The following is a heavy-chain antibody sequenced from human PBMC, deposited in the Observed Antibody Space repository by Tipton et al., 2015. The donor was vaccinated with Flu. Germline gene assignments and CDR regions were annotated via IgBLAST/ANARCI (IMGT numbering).Heavy chain of an antibody. J-gene: IGHJ3*02. CDR1: GYSISSGYY. CDR2: IYHSGST. Sequence: TLSLTCTVSGYSISSGYYWGWIRQPPGKGLEWIGSIYHSGSTYYNPSLKSRVTISVDTSKNQFSLKLSSVTAADTAVYYCARFTYYYDSSGYPPGYAFDIWGQGTMVTVSS. D-gene: IGHD3-22*01. V-gene: IGHV4-38-2*02. CDR3: ARFTYYYDSSGYPPGYAFDI.